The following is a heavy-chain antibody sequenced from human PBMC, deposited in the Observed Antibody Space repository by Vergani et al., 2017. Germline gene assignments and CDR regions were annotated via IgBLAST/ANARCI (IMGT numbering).Heavy chain of an antibody. CDR3: ARDRGVTGPLIVATTSDY. CDR2: ISYDGSNK. CDR1: GFTFSSYA. D-gene: IGHD5-12*01. V-gene: IGHV3-30*04. J-gene: IGHJ4*02. Sequence: QVQLVESGGGVVQPGRSLRLSCAASGFTFSSYAMHWVRQAPGKGLEWVAVISYDGSNKYYADSVKGRFTISRDNSKNTLYLQMNSLRAEDTAVYYCARDRGVTGPLIVATTSDYWGQGTLVTVSS.